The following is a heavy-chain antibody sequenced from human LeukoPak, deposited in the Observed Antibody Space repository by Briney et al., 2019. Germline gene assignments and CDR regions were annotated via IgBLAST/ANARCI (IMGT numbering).Heavy chain of an antibody. CDR3: AGMTTVVTDQYYFDY. V-gene: IGHV4-34*01. CDR2: VNHSGST. D-gene: IGHD4-23*01. CDR1: GGSFSGYY. J-gene: IGHJ4*02. Sequence: SETLSLTCAVYGGSFSGYYWSWIRQPPGKGLEWIGEVNHSGSTNYNPSFKSRVTISVDTSKNQFSLKLSSVTAADTAVYYCAGMTTVVTDQYYFDYWGQGTLVTVSS.